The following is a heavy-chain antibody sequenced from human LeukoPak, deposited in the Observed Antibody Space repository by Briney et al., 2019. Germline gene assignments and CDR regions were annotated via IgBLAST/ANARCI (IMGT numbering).Heavy chain of an antibody. D-gene: IGHD3-3*01. CDR1: GYTFTSYG. Sequence: ASVKVSCKASGYTFTSYGISWVRQAPGQGLEWMGWISAYNGNTNYAQKFQGRVTITADESTSTAYMELSSLRSEDTAVYYCAREITIFGVATSNWFDPWGQGTLVTVSS. V-gene: IGHV1-18*01. CDR3: AREITIFGVATSNWFDP. CDR2: ISAYNGNT. J-gene: IGHJ5*02.